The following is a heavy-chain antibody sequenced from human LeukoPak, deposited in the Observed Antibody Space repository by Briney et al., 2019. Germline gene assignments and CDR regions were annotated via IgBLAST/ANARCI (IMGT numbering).Heavy chain of an antibody. Sequence: ASVKVSCKASGYIFTSYALNWVRQAPGQGLEWMGWINTNTGTPLYAQDFTGRFVFSLDTSVSTAYLQINSLRAEDTAVYYCARKPDGAFDIWGQGTVVTVSS. CDR3: ARKPDGAFDI. CDR1: GYIFTSYA. J-gene: IGHJ3*02. V-gene: IGHV7-4-1*02. CDR2: INTNTGTP.